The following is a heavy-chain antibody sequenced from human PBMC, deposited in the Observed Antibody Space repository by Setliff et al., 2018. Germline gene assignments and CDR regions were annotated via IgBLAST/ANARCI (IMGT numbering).Heavy chain of an antibody. D-gene: IGHD7-27*01. V-gene: IGHV3-23*01. CDR1: GFTFSDYY. CDR3: AKDRGLGISGGDAFDI. J-gene: IGHJ3*02. CDR2: ISGSGGST. Sequence: GGSLRLSCAASGFTFSDYYMSWIRQAPGKGLEWVSYISGSGGSTYYADSVKGRFTISRDNSKNTLYLQMNSLRAEDTAVYYCAKDRGLGISGGDAFDIWGQGTMVTVSS.